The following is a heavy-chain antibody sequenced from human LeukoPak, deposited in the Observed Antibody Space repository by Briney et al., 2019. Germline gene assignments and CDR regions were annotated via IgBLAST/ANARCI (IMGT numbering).Heavy chain of an antibody. CDR2: IIPILGIA. CDR1: GGTFSSYA. V-gene: IGHV1-69*04. J-gene: IGHJ6*02. D-gene: IGHD6-13*01. Sequence: ASVKVSCKASGGTFSSYAISWVRQAPGQGLEWMGRIIPILGIANYAQKFQGRVTITADKSTSTAYMELSSLRSEDTAVYYCARDRDSEGSSWYYGMDVWGQGTTVTVSS. CDR3: ARDRDSEGSSWYYGMDV.